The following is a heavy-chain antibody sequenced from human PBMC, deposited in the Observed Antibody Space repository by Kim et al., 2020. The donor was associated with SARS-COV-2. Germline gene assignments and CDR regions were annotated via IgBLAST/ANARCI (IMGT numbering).Heavy chain of an antibody. CDR3: TRAAEQWLATTRVDY. J-gene: IGHJ4*02. V-gene: IGHV3-49*02. Sequence: ASVKGRFTISRDDSKSIAYLQMNSLKTEDTAVYYCTRAAEQWLATTRVDYWGQGALVTVSS. D-gene: IGHD6-19*01.